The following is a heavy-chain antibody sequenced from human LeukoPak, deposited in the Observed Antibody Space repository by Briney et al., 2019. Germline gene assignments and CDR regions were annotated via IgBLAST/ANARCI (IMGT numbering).Heavy chain of an antibody. CDR1: GFRFDDYG. D-gene: IGHD3-10*01. J-gene: IGHJ4*02. Sequence: PGGSLRLSCTASGFRFDDYGMTWVRQAPGKGLEWVSGISWNGGSINYADSVKGRFIISRDNAKNSLYLQMNNLRAEDTALYHWGRNDYYGSGYYLYLDNWGQGTRVTGSS. CDR2: ISWNGGSI. V-gene: IGHV3-20*01. CDR3: GRNDYYGSGYYLYLDN.